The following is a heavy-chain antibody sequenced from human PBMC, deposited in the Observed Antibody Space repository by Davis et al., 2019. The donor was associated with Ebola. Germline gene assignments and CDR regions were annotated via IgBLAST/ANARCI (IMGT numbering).Heavy chain of an antibody. CDR2: ISSSGRT. J-gene: IGHJ1*01. V-gene: IGHV3-66*02. CDR1: GFTVSSNY. Sequence: PGGSLRLSCAASGFTVSSNYMSWVRQAPGKGLEWVAVISSSGRTFYADSVKGRFTISRDNSNNKLYLQMDTLKTEDTAVYHCARGISGGTVTLGDWGQGTLVTVSS. CDR3: ARGISGGTVTLGD. D-gene: IGHD3-16*01.